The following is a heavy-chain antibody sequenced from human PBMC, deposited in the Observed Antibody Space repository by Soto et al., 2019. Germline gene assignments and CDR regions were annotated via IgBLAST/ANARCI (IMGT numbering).Heavy chain of an antibody. Sequence: QVQLQESGPGLVKPSETLSLTCTVSGGSISSYYWSWIRQPAGKGLEWIGRIYTSGSTNYNPSLKRRVTMSVDTSKNQFSLKLSSVTAADTAVYYCARDRSVAAAGTPNWFDPWGQGTLVTVSS. J-gene: IGHJ5*02. D-gene: IGHD6-13*01. CDR3: ARDRSVAAAGTPNWFDP. CDR2: IYTSGST. CDR1: GGSISSYY. V-gene: IGHV4-4*07.